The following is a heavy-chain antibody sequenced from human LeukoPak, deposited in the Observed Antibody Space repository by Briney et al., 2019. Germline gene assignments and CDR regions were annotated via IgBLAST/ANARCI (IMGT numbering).Heavy chain of an antibody. Sequence: SETLSLTCAVSGGSISSSNWWSWVRQPPGKGLEWIGEIYHSGSTNYNPSLKSRVTISVDKSKNQFSLKLSSVTAADTAVYYCARDLEEDIVATKAFDIWGQGTMVTVSS. CDR3: ARDLEEDIVATKAFDI. CDR1: GGSISSSNW. CDR2: IYHSGST. V-gene: IGHV4-4*02. D-gene: IGHD5-12*01. J-gene: IGHJ3*02.